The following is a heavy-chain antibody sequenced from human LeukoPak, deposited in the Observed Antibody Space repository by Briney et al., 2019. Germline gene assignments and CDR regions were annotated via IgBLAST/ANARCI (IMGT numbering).Heavy chain of an antibody. V-gene: IGHV4-39*01. J-gene: IGHJ4*02. CDR2: IYYSGST. CDR3: ATHSGYSYGLSDY. D-gene: IGHD5-18*01. CDR1: GGSISSTSYY. Sequence: PSETLSLTCTVSGGSISSTSYYWGWIRQPPGKGLEWIGSIYYSGSTYYNPSLKSRVTISVDTSKNQFSLKVSSATAADTAVYYCATHSGYSYGLSDYWGQGTLVTVSS.